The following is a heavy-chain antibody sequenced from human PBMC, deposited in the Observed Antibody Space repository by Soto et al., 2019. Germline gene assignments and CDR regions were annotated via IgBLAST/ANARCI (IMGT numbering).Heavy chain of an antibody. CDR3: TRREVLDDGMDV. D-gene: IGHD1-1*01. CDR1: GFTFSGSA. CDR2: IRSKNNSYAT. J-gene: IGHJ6*02. V-gene: IGHV3-73*01. Sequence: GGSLRLSCAASGFTFSGSAMHWVRQASGKGLEWVGRIRSKNNSYATAYAASVKGRFTISRDDSKNTAFLQMNSLKTEDTAVYYCTRREVLDDGMDVWGQGTTVTVSS.